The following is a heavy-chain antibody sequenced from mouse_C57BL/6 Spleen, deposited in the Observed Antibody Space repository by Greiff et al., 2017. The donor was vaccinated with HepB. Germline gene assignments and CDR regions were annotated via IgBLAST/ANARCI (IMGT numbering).Heavy chain of an antibody. J-gene: IGHJ3*01. Sequence: EVKLVESGAELVRPGASVKLSCTASGFNIKDDYMHWVKQRPEQGLEWIGWIDPENGDTEYASKFQGKATITADTSSNTAYLQLSSLTSEDTAVYYCTIQTPGGFADWGQGTLVTVSA. V-gene: IGHV14-4*01. CDR1: GFNIKDDY. CDR3: TIQTPGGFAD. CDR2: IDPENGDT.